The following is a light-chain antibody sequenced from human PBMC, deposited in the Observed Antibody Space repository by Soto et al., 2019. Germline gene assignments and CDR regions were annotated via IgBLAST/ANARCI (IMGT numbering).Light chain of an antibody. J-gene: IGLJ3*02. CDR1: SGHSSYI. CDR2: VEASGSY. CDR3: ETWDSNTHWV. Sequence: QSVLTQSSSASASLGSSVKLTCTLSSGHSSYIIAWHQQQPGKAPRYLMKVEASGSYNKGSGVPDRFSGSSSGADRYLTISNLQFEDEADYYCETWDSNTHWVFGGGTKSPS. V-gene: IGLV4-60*02.